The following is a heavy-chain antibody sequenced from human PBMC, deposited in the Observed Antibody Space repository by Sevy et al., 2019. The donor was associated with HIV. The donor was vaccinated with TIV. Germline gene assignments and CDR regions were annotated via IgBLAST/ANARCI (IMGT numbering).Heavy chain of an antibody. CDR3: ARASIIMAHIGSFPFDY. Sequence: ASVKVSCKASGYTFTGYYMHWVRQAPGQGLEWMGRINPNSGGTNYAQKFQGRVTMTRDTSISTAYMELSRLRSDDTAVYYCARASIIMAHIGSFPFDYWGQGTLVTVSS. CDR2: INPNSGGT. D-gene: IGHD3-10*01. V-gene: IGHV1-2*06. CDR1: GYTFTGYY. J-gene: IGHJ4*02.